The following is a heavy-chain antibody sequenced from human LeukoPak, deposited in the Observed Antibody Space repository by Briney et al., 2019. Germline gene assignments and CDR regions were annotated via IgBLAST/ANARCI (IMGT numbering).Heavy chain of an antibody. CDR1: GGSISRGGYY. Sequence: SETLSLTCTVSGGSISRGGYYWSWIRQPPGKGLEWIGYIYHSGSTYYNPSLKSRVTISVDRSKNQFSLKLSSVTAADTAVYYCARDEHLYGDYGYFDLWGRGTLVTVSS. V-gene: IGHV4-30-2*01. J-gene: IGHJ2*01. CDR2: IYHSGST. CDR3: ARDEHLYGDYGYFDL. D-gene: IGHD4-17*01.